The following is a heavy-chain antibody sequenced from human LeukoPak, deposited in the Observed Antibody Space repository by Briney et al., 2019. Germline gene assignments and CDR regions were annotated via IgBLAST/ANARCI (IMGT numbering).Heavy chain of an antibody. CDR1: GFTFSSYA. J-gene: IGHJ4*02. Sequence: PGRSLRLSCAASGFTFSSYAMHWVRQAPGKGLEWVAVISYDGSNKYYADSVKGRFTISRDNSKNTLYLQMNSLRAGDTAVYYCARVDPSFDIVVVPAAPPGYWGQGTLVTVSS. CDR2: ISYDGSNK. D-gene: IGHD2-2*01. CDR3: ARVDPSFDIVVVPAAPPGY. V-gene: IGHV3-30-3*01.